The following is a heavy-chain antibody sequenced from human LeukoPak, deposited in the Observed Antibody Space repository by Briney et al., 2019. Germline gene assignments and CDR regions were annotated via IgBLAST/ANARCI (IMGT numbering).Heavy chain of an antibody. Sequence: GGSLRLSCAASGFTFSTYWMHWVRQAPGKGLVWVSRINTDGSRTDSVKGRFTISRDNARNSLYLQMNSLRGEDTAVYYCARSHLVDVWGQGTTVTVSS. CDR2: INTDGSRT. CDR3: ARSHLVDV. CDR1: GFTFSTYW. V-gene: IGHV3-74*01. J-gene: IGHJ6*02.